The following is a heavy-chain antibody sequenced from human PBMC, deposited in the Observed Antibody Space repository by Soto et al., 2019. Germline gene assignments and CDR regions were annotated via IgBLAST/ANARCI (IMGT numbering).Heavy chain of an antibody. CDR3: AGADFFLNVHSTALDY. V-gene: IGHV3-23*01. D-gene: IGHD3-3*01. J-gene: IGHJ4*02. Sequence: EVLLLESGGGLFRPGGSLRLSCAASGFTFGDYTMTWVRQAPGKGLEWVSTISGPSSSTYYAGTVKGRFTASRDNSNNRLYFHKDSQIAEDTARYYGAGADFFLNVHSTALDYWGQGTLVTVAS. CDR1: GFTFGDYT. CDR2: ISGPSSST.